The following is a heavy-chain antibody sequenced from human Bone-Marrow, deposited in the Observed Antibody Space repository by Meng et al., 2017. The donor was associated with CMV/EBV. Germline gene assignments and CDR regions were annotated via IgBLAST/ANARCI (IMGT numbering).Heavy chain of an antibody. J-gene: IGHJ4*02. CDR3: AKDVDFWSGYPIDD. V-gene: IGHV3-23*01. CDR2: ISGSGGST. CDR1: GFTFSSYA. D-gene: IGHD3-3*01. Sequence: GESLKISCAASGFTFSSYAMSWVRQAPGKGLEWVSAISGSGGSTYYADSVKGRFTISRDNSKNTLYLQMNSLRAEDTAVNYCAKDVDFWSGYPIDDWGQGTLVTVSS.